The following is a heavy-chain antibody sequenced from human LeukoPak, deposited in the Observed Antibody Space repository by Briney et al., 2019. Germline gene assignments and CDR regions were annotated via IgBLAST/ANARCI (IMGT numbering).Heavy chain of an antibody. J-gene: IGHJ5*02. CDR1: GFTFSSYA. V-gene: IGHV3-64*01. Sequence: PGGSLRLSCAASGFTFSSYAMHWVRQAPGKGLEYVSAISSNGGSTYYANSVKGRFTISRDNSKNTLYLQMGSLRAEDMAVYYCARRESAAMVTPWFDPWGQGTLVTVSS. CDR2: ISSNGGST. D-gene: IGHD5-18*01. CDR3: ARRESAAMVTPWFDP.